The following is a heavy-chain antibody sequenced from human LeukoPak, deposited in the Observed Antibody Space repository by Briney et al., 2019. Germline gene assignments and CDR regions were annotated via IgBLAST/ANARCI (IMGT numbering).Heavy chain of an antibody. J-gene: IGHJ3*02. CDR3: ARDFDYGDYRHDAFDI. Sequence: GASVKVSCKASGYTFTGYYMHWVRQAPGQGLEWMGWISAYNGNTNYAQKLQGRVTMTTDTSTSTAYMELRSLRSDGTAVYYCARDFDYGDYRHDAFDIWGQGTMVTVSS. CDR1: GYTFTGYY. CDR2: ISAYNGNT. D-gene: IGHD4-17*01. V-gene: IGHV1-18*04.